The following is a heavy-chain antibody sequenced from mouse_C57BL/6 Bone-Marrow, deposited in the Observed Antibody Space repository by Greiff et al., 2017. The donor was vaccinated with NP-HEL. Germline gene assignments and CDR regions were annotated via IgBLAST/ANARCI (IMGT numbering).Heavy chain of an antibody. J-gene: IGHJ1*03. CDR1: GYTFTDYE. CDR2: IDPETGGT. Sequence: VQLQQSGAELVRPGASVTLSCKASGYTFTDYEMHWVKQTPVHGLEWIGAIDPETGGTAYNQKFKGKAILTADKSSSTAYMELRSLTSEDSAVYYCTRPILLWRLSYWYFDVWGTGTTVTVSS. D-gene: IGHD1-1*02. V-gene: IGHV1-15*01. CDR3: TRPILLWRLSYWYFDV.